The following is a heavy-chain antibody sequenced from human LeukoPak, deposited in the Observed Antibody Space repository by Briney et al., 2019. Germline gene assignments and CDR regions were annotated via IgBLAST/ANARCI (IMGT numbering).Heavy chain of an antibody. CDR1: GFTFSSYS. CDR3: ARQAVAVDY. D-gene: IGHD6-19*01. V-gene: IGHV3-48*01. CDR2: ISNSSSTI. Sequence: PGGSLRLSCAASGFTFSSYSMNWVRQAPGKGLEWVSYISNSSSTIYYADSVKGRFTISRDNAKNSLYLQMNSLRAEDTAVYYCARQAVAVDYWGQGTLVTVSS. J-gene: IGHJ4*02.